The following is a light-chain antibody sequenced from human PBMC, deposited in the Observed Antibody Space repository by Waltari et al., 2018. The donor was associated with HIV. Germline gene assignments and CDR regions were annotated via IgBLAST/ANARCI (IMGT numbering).Light chain of an antibody. CDR2: AAS. Sequence: DIQLTQSPSSLSASVGDRVTFSCRASRAISNSVAWYQLKPGGAPKLLIFAASRFETGVPSRFSGSSSGTEYTLTINNLQPEDFASYFWHQYDSIPYTFGQGTNLEIK. V-gene: IGKV1-NL1*01. J-gene: IGKJ2*01. CDR1: RAISNS. CDR3: HQYDSIPYT.